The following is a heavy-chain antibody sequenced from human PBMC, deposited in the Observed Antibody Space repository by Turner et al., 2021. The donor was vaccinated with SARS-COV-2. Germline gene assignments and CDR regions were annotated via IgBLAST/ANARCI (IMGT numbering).Heavy chain of an antibody. CDR3: AKDMVRGLIYYYYGMDV. CDR2: ISWNSGSI. D-gene: IGHD3-10*01. CDR1: GFTFEDYV. V-gene: IGHV3-9*01. J-gene: IGHJ6*02. Sequence: EVQLVESGGGLVQHGGSLRLSRAAAGFTFEDYVLHWVRQAPGKGLEWVSGISWNSGSIGYADSVKGRFTISRDNAKNSLYLQMNSLRAEDTALYYCAKDMVRGLIYYYYGMDVWGQGTTVTVSS.